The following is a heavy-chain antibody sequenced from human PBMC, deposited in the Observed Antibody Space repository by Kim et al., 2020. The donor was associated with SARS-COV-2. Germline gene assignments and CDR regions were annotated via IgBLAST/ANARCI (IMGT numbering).Heavy chain of an antibody. D-gene: IGHD6-6*01. V-gene: IGHV1-69*13. Sequence: SVKVSCKASGGTFSSYAISWVRQAPGQGLEWMGGIIPIFGTANYAQKFQGRVTITADESTSTAYMELSSLRSEDTAVYYCARGALVSSSSPGRIDYWGQGTLVTVSS. CDR1: GGTFSSYA. J-gene: IGHJ4*02. CDR3: ARGALVSSSSPGRIDY. CDR2: IIPIFGTA.